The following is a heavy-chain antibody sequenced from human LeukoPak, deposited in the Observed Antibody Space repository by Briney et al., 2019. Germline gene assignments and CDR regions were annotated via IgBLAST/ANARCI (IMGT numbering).Heavy chain of an antibody. CDR1: VGSISGYY. Sequence: SETVSLTCTVSVGSISGYYWSWIRQPPGKGLEGIGYIYSSGSTTYNSSLKSRVTISVDTSKNQFSLKLSSVTAADTAVYYCARRAVAENYFDYWGQGTLVTVSS. J-gene: IGHJ4*02. V-gene: IGHV4-4*09. CDR2: IYSSGST. CDR3: ARRAVAENYFDY. D-gene: IGHD6-19*01.